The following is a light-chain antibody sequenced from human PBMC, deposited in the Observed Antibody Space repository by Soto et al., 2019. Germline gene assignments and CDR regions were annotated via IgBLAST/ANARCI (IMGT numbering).Light chain of an antibody. CDR2: DAS. V-gene: IGKV1-5*01. CDR1: QSISSW. Sequence: DIQMTQSPSTLSASVGDRVTITCRASQSISSWLAWYQQKPGKGPKLLIYDASSLESGVPSRFSGSGSGTEFTLTISSLQPDDFATYYCQQYGTFGQGTKLEIK. J-gene: IGKJ2*01. CDR3: QQYGT.